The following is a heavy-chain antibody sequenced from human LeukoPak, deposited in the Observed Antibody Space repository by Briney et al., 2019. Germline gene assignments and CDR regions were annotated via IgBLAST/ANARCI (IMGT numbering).Heavy chain of an antibody. CDR2: IYTSGST. D-gene: IGHD3-16*01. CDR1: GGSISSYY. CDR3: ARGRLLGAAFDI. Sequence: SETLSLTCTVSGGSISSYYWSWIRQPAGKGLEWIGRIYTSGSTNYNPSLKSRVTISVDTSKNQFSLKLSSVTAADTAVYYCARGRLLGAAFDIWGQGTMVTVSS. V-gene: IGHV4-4*07. J-gene: IGHJ3*02.